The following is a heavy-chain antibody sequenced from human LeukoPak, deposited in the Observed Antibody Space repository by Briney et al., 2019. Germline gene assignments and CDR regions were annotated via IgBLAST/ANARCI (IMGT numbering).Heavy chain of an antibody. V-gene: IGHV3-66*01. D-gene: IGHD3-9*01. Sequence: GSLRLSCAASGFTVSSNYMSWVRQAPGKGLEWVSVIYSGGSTYYADSVKGRFTISRDNSKNTLYLQMNSLRAEDTAVYYCARGHYDILTGYYPIYYFDYWGQGTLVTVSS. CDR3: ARGHYDILTGYYPIYYFDY. J-gene: IGHJ4*02. CDR1: GFTVSSNY. CDR2: IYSGGST.